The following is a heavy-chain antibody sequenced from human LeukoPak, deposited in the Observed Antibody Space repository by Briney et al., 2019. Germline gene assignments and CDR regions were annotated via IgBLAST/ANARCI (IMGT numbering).Heavy chain of an antibody. CDR1: GFTFSTFA. CDR2: ITGSSSTK. D-gene: IGHD2-2*01. J-gene: IGHJ6*02. Sequence: GGSLRLSCAASGFTFSTFAMNWVRQAPGKGLEWVSYITGSSSTKDYADSVKGRFTVSRDNGRNSLYLQMNSLRAEDAGVYYCARGRYCSSTSCRHPPYYYYGMDVWGQGTTVTVSS. V-gene: IGHV3-48*01. CDR3: ARGRYCSSTSCRHPPYYYYGMDV.